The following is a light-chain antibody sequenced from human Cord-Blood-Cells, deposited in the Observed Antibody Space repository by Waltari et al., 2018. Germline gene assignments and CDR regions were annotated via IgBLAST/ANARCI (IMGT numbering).Light chain of an antibody. CDR3: QSADSSGTYWV. CDR2: KDS. Sequence: SYELTQPPSVSVSPGQTARTTCSGDALLNQYPYWYPQKPGQAPVLGIYKDSERPSGIPERFSGSSSGTTVTLTISGVQAEDEADYYCQSADSSGTYWVFGGGTKLTVL. CDR1: ALLNQY. J-gene: IGLJ3*02. V-gene: IGLV3-25*03.